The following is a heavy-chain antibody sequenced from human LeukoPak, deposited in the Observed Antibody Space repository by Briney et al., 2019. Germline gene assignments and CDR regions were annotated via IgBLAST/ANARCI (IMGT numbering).Heavy chain of an antibody. D-gene: IGHD2-15*01. J-gene: IGHJ4*02. V-gene: IGHV4-59*01. CDR3: ARIVGSGLDY. CDR2: IYYSGNT. Sequence: TSETLSLTCSVSGASISSYSWSWIRQPPGKGLEWIGYIYYSGNTNYNPSLKSRVTISVDTSNNEVSLNLNSVTAADTAVYYCARIVGSGLDYWGQGTLLTVSS. CDR1: GASISSYS.